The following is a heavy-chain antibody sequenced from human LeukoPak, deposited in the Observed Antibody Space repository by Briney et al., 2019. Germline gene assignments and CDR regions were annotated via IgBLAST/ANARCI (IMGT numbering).Heavy chain of an antibody. J-gene: IGHJ4*02. CDR1: GFIFSNDG. V-gene: IGHV3-33*01. CDR2: ICYDGSDK. D-gene: IGHD5-12*01. CDR3: GWLRAFYFDY. Sequence: GGSLRLSCTASGFIFSNDGMLWVRQAPGKGLEWVAVICYDGSDKFYADSVKGRFTISRDNPKNTLYLQMNSLRADDTAVYYCGWLRAFYFDYWGLGTLVTVSS.